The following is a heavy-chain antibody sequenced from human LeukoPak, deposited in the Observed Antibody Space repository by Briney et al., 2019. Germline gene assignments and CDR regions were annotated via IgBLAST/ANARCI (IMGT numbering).Heavy chain of an antibody. CDR1: GGSFSGYY. CDR2: INHSGST. D-gene: IGHD1-26*01. J-gene: IGHJ4*02. Sequence: SETLSLTCAVYGGSFSGYYWSWIGQPPGKGLEWIGEINHSGSTNYNPSLKSRVTISVDTSKNQFSLKLSSVTAADTAVYYCARARRGTADYWGQGTLVAVSS. CDR3: ARARRGTADY. V-gene: IGHV4-34*01.